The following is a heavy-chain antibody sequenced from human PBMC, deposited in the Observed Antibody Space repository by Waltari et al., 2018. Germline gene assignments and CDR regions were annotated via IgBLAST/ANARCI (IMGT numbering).Heavy chain of an antibody. V-gene: IGHV3-66*01. CDR3: AGGTDGLNFPSYFDY. CDR1: TFSITNKY. Sequence: EVSLVESGGGLVQPGGSLRLSCEDSTFSITNKYLTWVRQSPGKGLAWFSIIYSGGGTHYADTVKGRFTSSRDNSKNTVYLQMNSLRADDTAVYFCAGGTDGLNFPSYFDYWGQGTLVTVSS. J-gene: IGHJ4*02. CDR2: IYSGGGT.